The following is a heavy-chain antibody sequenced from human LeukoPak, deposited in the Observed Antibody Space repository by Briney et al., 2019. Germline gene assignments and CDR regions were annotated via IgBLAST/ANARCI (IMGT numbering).Heavy chain of an antibody. Sequence: GGSLRLSCAASGFTFSSYAMSWVRQAPGKGLEWVAVISYVGSDKYYADSVKGRFTISRDNSKNTVYLQMNSLRAEDTAVYYCARGTTDTSMVRYWGQGTLVTVSS. J-gene: IGHJ4*02. CDR3: ARGTTDTSMVRY. V-gene: IGHV3-30*04. CDR2: ISYVGSDK. D-gene: IGHD3-10*01. CDR1: GFTFSSYA.